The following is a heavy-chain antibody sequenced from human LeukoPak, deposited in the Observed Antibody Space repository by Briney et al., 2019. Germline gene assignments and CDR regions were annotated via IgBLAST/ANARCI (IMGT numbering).Heavy chain of an antibody. CDR3: ARAGVYSYSYYMDV. CDR2: ISYDGSNK. CDR1: RFTFSSYA. D-gene: IGHD5-18*01. J-gene: IGHJ6*03. Sequence: GRSLRLSCAASRFTFSSYAMHWVRQAPGKGLEWVTLISYDGSNKYYADSVKGRFTISRDNSKNTLYLQMNSLRAEDTAVYYCARAGVYSYSYYMDVWGKGTMVTVSS. V-gene: IGHV3-30*04.